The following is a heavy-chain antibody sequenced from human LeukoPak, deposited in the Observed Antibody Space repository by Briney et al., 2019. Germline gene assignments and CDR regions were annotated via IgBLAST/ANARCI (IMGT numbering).Heavy chain of an antibody. J-gene: IGHJ4*02. CDR3: AGDGPQWLAAFDY. Sequence: PSETLSLTCAVSGGSIGTYYWSWIRQSPGRGLEWIGNIYRSGNTNYNPSLKSRVTISVDTSKNQVSLKLTSVTTADTAVYYCAGDGPQWLAAFDYWGQGTLVTVSS. CDR1: GGSIGTYY. V-gene: IGHV4-59*01. CDR2: IYRSGNT. D-gene: IGHD6-19*01.